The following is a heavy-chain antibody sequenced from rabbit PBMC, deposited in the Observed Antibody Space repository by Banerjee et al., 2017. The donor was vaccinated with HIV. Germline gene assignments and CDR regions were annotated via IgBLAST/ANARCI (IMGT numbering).Heavy chain of an antibody. CDR2: ISDVSGDT. CDR3: ARGSGHGGGYYGDYFNL. CDR1: GFSFSSSYW. D-gene: IGHD1-1*01. V-gene: IGHV1S45*01. Sequence: QEQLVESGGDLVKPEGSLTLTCTASGFSFSSSYWICWVRQAPGKGLEWIACISDVSGDTYYATWAKGRFTISQTSSTTVTLQMTSLTAADTATYFCARGSGHGGGYYGDYFNLWGQGTLVTVS. J-gene: IGHJ4*01.